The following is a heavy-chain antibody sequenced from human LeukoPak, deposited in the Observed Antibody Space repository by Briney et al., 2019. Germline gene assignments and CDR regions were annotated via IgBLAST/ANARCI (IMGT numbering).Heavy chain of an antibody. CDR3: ARMSTATPRDGYNFDY. CDR2: IYPGDSDT. D-gene: IGHD5-24*01. CDR1: GYSFTSYW. J-gene: IGHJ4*02. V-gene: IGHV5-51*01. Sequence: GESLKISCKGSGYSFTSYWIGWVRQMPGKGLEWMGTIYPGDSDTRYSPSFQGQVTISADKSISTAYLQWSSLKASDTAMYYCARMSTATPRDGYNFDYWGQGTLVTVSS.